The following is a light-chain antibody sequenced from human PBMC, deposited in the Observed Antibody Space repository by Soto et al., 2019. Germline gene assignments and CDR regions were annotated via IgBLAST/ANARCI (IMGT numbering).Light chain of an antibody. Sequence: QSVLTQPPSASGTPGQEVSISCSGSNSNIGTNSVNWYQQLPGTAPKLLMSSNNQRPSGVPDRFSGSKSGTSASLAIRGLQSEDEADYYCSTWDDRMNGPVFGGGTKLTVL. V-gene: IGLV1-44*01. J-gene: IGLJ3*02. CDR1: NSNIGTNS. CDR3: STWDDRMNGPV. CDR2: SNN.